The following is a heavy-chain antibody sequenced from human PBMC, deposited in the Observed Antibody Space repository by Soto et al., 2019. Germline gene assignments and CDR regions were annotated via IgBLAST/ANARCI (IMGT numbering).Heavy chain of an antibody. CDR2: ISGSGGST. J-gene: IGHJ4*02. D-gene: IGHD3-3*01. Sequence: GGSLRLSCAASGFTFSSYAMSWVRQAPGKGLEWVSAISGSGGSTYYADSVKGRFTISRDNSKNTLYLQMNSLRAEDTAVYYCAKDRIRTIFGVVTNDYWGQGTLVTVSS. CDR3: AKDRIRTIFGVVTNDY. CDR1: GFTFSSYA. V-gene: IGHV3-23*01.